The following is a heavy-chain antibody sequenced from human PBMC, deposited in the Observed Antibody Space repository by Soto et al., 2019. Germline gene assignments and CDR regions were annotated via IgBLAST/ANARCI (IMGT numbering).Heavy chain of an antibody. V-gene: IGHV3-30*18. D-gene: IGHD2-21*02. Sequence: GGSLRLSCAASGFTFSSYGMHWVRQAPGKGLEWVAVISYDGSNKYYADSVKGRFTTSRDNSKNTLYLQMNSLRAEDTAVYYCAKVPLAYCGGDCYSDYFDYWGQGTLVTVSS. CDR2: ISYDGSNK. J-gene: IGHJ4*02. CDR1: GFTFSSYG. CDR3: AKVPLAYCGGDCYSDYFDY.